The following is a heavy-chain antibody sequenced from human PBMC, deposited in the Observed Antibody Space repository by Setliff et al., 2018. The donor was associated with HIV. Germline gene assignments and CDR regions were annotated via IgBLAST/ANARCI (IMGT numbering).Heavy chain of an antibody. Sequence: AASVKVSCKPSGYTFATYDINWVRQAAGQGLEWLGWVNPYSGNSGYAQKFHGRLTMTRDTSRGTAHMELRSLRSDDTAVYFCARGYASGSGSYYYDYWGQGTLVTV. CDR3: ARGYASGSGSYYYDY. V-gene: IGHV1-8*02. J-gene: IGHJ4*02. CDR1: GYTFATYD. D-gene: IGHD2-15*01. CDR2: VNPYSGNS.